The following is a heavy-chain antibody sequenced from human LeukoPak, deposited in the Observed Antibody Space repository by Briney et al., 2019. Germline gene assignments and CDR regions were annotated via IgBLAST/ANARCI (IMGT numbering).Heavy chain of an antibody. D-gene: IGHD2-2*01. CDR2: IIPIFGTA. CDR3: ARDVEGTSPLDY. Sequence: ASVKVSCKASGGTFSSYAISWVRPAPGQGLEWMGGIIPIFGTANYAQKFQGRVMITADESTSTAYMELSSLRSEDTAVYYCARDVEGTSPLDYWGQGTLVTVSS. V-gene: IGHV1-69*13. J-gene: IGHJ4*02. CDR1: GGTFSSYA.